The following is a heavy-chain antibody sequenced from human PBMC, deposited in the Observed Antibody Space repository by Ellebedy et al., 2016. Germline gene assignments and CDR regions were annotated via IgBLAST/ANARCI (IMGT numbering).Heavy chain of an antibody. V-gene: IGHV4-59*08. CDR3: ARHATVQASYYYGMDV. CDR2: IHYSGNT. D-gene: IGHD4-11*01. CDR1: GGSISSHY. J-gene: IGHJ6*02. Sequence: SETLSLXXTVSGGSISSHYCSWIRQPPGKGLEWIGYIHYSGNTNYNPSLKSRVTISVDTSKNQFSLKLTSVTAADTAVYYCARHATVQASYYYGMDVWGQGTTVTVSS.